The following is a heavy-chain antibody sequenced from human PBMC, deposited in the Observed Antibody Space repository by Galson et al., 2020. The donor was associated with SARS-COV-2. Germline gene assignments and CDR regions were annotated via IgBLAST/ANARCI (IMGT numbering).Heavy chain of an antibody. CDR3: ATASIVRYNWFDP. D-gene: IGHD3-22*01. CDR2: FDPEDGEP. CDR1: GYTLTELS. J-gene: IGHJ5*02. V-gene: IGHV1-24*01. Sequence: ASVTVSCQVSGYTLTELSMHWVRQAPGKGLEWMGGFDPEDGEPIYAQKLQGRVTMTEDTSTDPAYMELSSLRSEDTAVYYFATASIVRYNWFDPWGQGTLVTVSS.